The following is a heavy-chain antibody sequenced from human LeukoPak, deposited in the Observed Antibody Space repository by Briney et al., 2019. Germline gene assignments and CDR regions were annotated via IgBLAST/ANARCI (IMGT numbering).Heavy chain of an antibody. CDR1: GFTFSSYA. J-gene: IGHJ4*02. D-gene: IGHD2-2*02. V-gene: IGHV3-23*01. CDR3: AKDRNVVPAAIDY. CDR2: ISGGGGST. Sequence: GGSLRLSCAASGFTFSSYAMSWVRQAPGKGLEWVSAISGGGGSTYYADSVKGRFTISRDNSKNTLYLQMNSLRAEDTAVYYCAKDRNVVPAAIDYWGQGTLVTVSS.